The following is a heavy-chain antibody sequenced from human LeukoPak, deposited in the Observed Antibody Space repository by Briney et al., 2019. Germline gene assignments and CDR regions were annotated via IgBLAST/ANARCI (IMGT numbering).Heavy chain of an antibody. CDR2: ISGSGGST. D-gene: IGHD1-20*01. J-gene: IGHJ4*02. V-gene: IGHV3-23*01. Sequence: GGSLRLSCAASGFTFSSYAMSWVRQAPGKGLEWVSAISGSGGSTYYADSVKGRFTISRDNSKNTLYLQMNGLRAEDTAVYYCAKDWYITGTTLLFDYWSQGTLVTVSS. CDR1: GFTFSSYA. CDR3: AKDWYITGTTLLFDY.